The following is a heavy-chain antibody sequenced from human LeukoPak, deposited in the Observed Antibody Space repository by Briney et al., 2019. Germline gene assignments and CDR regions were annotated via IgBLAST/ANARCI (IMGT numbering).Heavy chain of an antibody. CDR1: GFTFGSYA. CDR3: AKAVAPGGRRFDY. Sequence: PGGSLRLSCAASGFTFGSYAMTWVRQAPGKGLEWVSSISNGGGSTYYADSVRGRFTISRDNSKNTVYLQMNSLRGEDTAVYYCAKAVAPGGRRFDYWGHGTLVSVSS. D-gene: IGHD6-13*01. J-gene: IGHJ4*01. V-gene: IGHV3-23*01. CDR2: ISNGGGST.